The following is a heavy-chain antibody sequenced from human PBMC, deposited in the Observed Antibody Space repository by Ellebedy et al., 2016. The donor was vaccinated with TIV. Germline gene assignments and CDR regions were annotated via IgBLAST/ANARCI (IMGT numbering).Heavy chain of an antibody. CDR1: GFTFSSYG. Sequence: GESLKISCAASGFTFSSYGMHWVRQAPGKGLEWVAIIWYDGTNKYYADSVKGRFTISRDNSKNTLYLQMNSLRVEDTAVYYCARDLFYWSGLDWGQGTLVTVSS. CDR3: ARDLFYWSGLD. CDR2: IWYDGTNK. J-gene: IGHJ4*02. D-gene: IGHD3-3*01. V-gene: IGHV3-33*01.